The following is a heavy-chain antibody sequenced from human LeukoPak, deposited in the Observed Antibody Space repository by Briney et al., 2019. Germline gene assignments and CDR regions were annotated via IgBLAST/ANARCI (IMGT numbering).Heavy chain of an antibody. D-gene: IGHD2-15*01. CDR2: ISSSSSTI. Sequence: GGSLRLSCAASGFTFSSYSMNWVRQAPGKGLEWVSYISSSSSTIYYADSVKGRFTISRDNAKNSLYLQMNSLRDEDTAVYYCARSSPYCSGGSCFDYWGQGTLVTASS. CDR3: ARSSPYCSGGSCFDY. J-gene: IGHJ4*02. CDR1: GFTFSSYS. V-gene: IGHV3-48*02.